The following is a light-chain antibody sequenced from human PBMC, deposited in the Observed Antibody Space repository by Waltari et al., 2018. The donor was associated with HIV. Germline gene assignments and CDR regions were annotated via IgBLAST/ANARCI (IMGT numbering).Light chain of an antibody. Sequence: QSALTQPASVSGPPGQSITISCTGTTNDVGSSNYVSWHQQHPGEAPTLIIHDVSDRPSGISNRFSGSKSGNTASLTISGLQTEDEADYYCSSYTSSSTYVFGTGTRVTVL. J-gene: IGLJ1*01. CDR2: DVS. CDR3: SSYTSSSTYV. CDR1: TNDVGSSNY. V-gene: IGLV2-14*01.